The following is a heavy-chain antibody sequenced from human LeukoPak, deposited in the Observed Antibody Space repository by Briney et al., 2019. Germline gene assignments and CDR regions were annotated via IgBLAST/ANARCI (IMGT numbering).Heavy chain of an antibody. CDR1: GFTFSSYS. Sequence: GGSLRLPCAASGFTFSSYSMNWVRQAPGKGLEWVSYISSSSSTIYYADSVKGRFTISRDNAKNSLYLQMNSLRAEDTAVYYCARAGVTHIAAAGTGFDYWGQGTLVTVSS. CDR3: ARAGVTHIAAAGTGFDY. J-gene: IGHJ4*02. D-gene: IGHD6-13*01. CDR2: ISSSSSTI. V-gene: IGHV3-48*04.